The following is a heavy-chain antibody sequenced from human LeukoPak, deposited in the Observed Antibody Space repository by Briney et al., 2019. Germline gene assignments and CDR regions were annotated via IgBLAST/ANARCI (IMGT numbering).Heavy chain of an antibody. CDR3: ATKRAGSSSTYYYYYMDV. Sequence: ASVKVSCKASGGTFSSYAISWVRQAPGQGLEWMGRIIPIFGTANYAQKFQGRVTITTDESTSTAYMELSSPRSEDTAVYYCATKRAGSSSTYYYYYMDVWGKGTTVTVSS. D-gene: IGHD6-6*01. V-gene: IGHV1-69*05. CDR2: IIPIFGTA. J-gene: IGHJ6*03. CDR1: GGTFSSYA.